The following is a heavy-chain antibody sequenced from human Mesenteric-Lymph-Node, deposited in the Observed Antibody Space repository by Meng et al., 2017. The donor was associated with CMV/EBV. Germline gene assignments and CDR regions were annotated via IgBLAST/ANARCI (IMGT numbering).Heavy chain of an antibody. Sequence: QGQLQESAPGMVKPSETLSLTCSVSGVSVTSGAYHWSWIRQSPGKGLEWIGYIYGTGITIYNPSLKSRVTILLETSKNQFSLKLNSVTTADTAVYYCAKSRSSTPGIVDDWGQGTLAPSPQ. J-gene: IGHJ4*02. D-gene: IGHD2/OR15-2a*01. CDR3: AKSRSSTPGIVDD. CDR2: IYGTGIT. CDR1: GVSVTSGAYH. V-gene: IGHV4-61*08.